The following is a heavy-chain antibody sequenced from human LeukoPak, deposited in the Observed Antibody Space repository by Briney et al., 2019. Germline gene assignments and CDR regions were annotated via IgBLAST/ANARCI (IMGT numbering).Heavy chain of an antibody. D-gene: IGHD6-13*01. J-gene: IGHJ4*02. CDR1: GFTFSSYG. CDR2: IWYDGSNK. CDR3: ARGPQYSSSYDY. V-gene: IGHV3-33*01. Sequence: GGSLRLSCAAPGFTFSSYGMHWVRQAPGKGLEWVAVIWYDGSNKYYADSVKGRFTISRDNSKNTLYLQMNSLRAEDTAVYYCARGPQYSSSYDYWGQGTLVIVSS.